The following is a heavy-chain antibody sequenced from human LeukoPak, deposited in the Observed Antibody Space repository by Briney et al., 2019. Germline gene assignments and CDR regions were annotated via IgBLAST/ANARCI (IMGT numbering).Heavy chain of an antibody. Sequence: SETLSLTCTVSGGSISSGTFYWSWIRQPAGKGLEWIGRIYPSGSTNYNPSLRSRVTISLDTSKNQFSLKLSSVTAADTAVYYCAGNYYGSGSYYSEDRYWGQGTLVTVSS. V-gene: IGHV4-61*02. CDR3: AGNYYGSGSYYSEDRY. CDR2: IYPSGST. J-gene: IGHJ4*02. CDR1: GGSISSGTFY. D-gene: IGHD3-10*01.